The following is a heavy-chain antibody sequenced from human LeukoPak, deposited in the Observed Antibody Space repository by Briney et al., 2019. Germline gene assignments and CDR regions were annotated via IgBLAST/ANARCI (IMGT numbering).Heavy chain of an antibody. D-gene: IGHD4-17*01. Sequence: SETLSLTCTVSGGSVSSGSYYWSWIRQPPGKGLEWIGYIYYGGSTNYNPSLKSRVTISVDTSRNQFSLKLSSVTAADTAVYYCAREGLYGDYVWSLDYWGQGTLVTVSS. J-gene: IGHJ4*02. CDR1: GGSVSSGSYY. CDR3: AREGLYGDYVWSLDY. V-gene: IGHV4-61*01. CDR2: IYYGGST.